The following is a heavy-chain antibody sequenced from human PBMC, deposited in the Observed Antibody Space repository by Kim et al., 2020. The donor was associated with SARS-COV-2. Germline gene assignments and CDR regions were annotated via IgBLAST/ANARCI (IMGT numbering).Heavy chain of an antibody. J-gene: IGHJ6*02. D-gene: IGHD6-6*01. CDR2: ISSSGSTI. CDR1: GFTFSDYY. V-gene: IGHV3-11*01. CDR3: AREVGIAARQYYYYGMDV. Sequence: GGSLRLSCAASGFTFSDYYMSWIRQAPGKGLEWVSYISSSGSTIYYADSVKGRFTISRDNAKNSLYLQMNSLRAEDTAVYYCAREVGIAARQYYYYGMDVWGQGTTVTVSS.